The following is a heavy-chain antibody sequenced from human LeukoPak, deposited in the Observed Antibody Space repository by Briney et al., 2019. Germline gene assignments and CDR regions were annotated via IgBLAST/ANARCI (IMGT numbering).Heavy chain of an antibody. CDR3: ARSGGPGTYHQLRYNWFDP. V-gene: IGHV3-21*01. D-gene: IGHD3-10*01. CDR1: GFTLSDYH. Sequence: GGALRLSCAASGFTLSDYHMNWVRQAPGKGLECLSSSTTISHYIYYAGAVRGRFTISRDNAKNSLYLQMNSLRGEDTAVYYCARSGGPGTYHQLRYNWFDPWGQGTLVTVSS. J-gene: IGHJ5*02. CDR2: STTISHYI.